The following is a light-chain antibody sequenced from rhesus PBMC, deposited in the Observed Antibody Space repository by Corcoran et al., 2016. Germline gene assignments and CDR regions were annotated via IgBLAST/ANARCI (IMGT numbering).Light chain of an antibody. CDR3: QHGYGTPYS. Sequence: DIQMTQSPSSLSASVGDRVTITCRASENVNNYLNWSQQKPGKAPKTLIYKASNLQSGVPSRFSGSGSWTDSPFTISSLQPEDVATYYCQHGYGTPYSFGQGTKVEIK. V-gene: IGKV1-74*01. CDR1: ENVNNY. CDR2: KAS. J-gene: IGKJ2*01.